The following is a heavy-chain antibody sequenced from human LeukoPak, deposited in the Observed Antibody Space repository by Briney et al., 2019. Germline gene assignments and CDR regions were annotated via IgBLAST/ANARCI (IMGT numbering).Heavy chain of an antibody. CDR1: GFTFSSYA. V-gene: IGHV3-23*01. Sequence: GGSLRLSCAASGFTFSSYAMSWVRQAPGKGLEWVSGISGSGGSTYYADSVKGRFTISRDNSKNTLYLQMNSLRAEDTAVYYCASDTGGAILDYFDYWGQGTLVTVSS. CDR3: ASDTGGAILDYFDY. J-gene: IGHJ4*02. CDR2: ISGSGGST. D-gene: IGHD3-10*01.